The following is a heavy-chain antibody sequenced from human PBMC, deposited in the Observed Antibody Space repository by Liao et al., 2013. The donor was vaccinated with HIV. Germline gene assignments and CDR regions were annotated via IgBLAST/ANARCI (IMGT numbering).Heavy chain of an antibody. Sequence: QVQLQESGPGLVKPSQTLSLTCTVSGGSISSGSYYWSWIRQPAGKGLEWIGRIYTSGSTNYNPSLKSRVTISVDTSKNQFSLKLSSVTAADTAVYYCARGLTIFGVVTYYYYMDVWGKGPRSPSP. CDR2: IYTSGST. CDR1: GGSISSGSYY. D-gene: IGHD3-3*01. CDR3: ARGLTIFGVVTYYYYMDV. V-gene: IGHV4-61*02. J-gene: IGHJ6*03.